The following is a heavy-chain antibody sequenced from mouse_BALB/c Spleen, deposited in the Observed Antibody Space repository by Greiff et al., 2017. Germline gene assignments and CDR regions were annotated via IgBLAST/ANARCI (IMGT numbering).Heavy chain of an antibody. Sequence: VQRVESGPGLVAPSQSLSITCTVSGFSLTSYGVHWVRQPPGKGLEWLGVIWAGGSTNYNSALMSRLSISKDNSKSQVSLKMNSLQTDDTAMYYCARDPNYYGSSFDYWGQGTTLTVSS. D-gene: IGHD1-1*01. V-gene: IGHV2-9*02. CDR3: ARDPNYYGSSFDY. CDR2: IWAGGST. CDR1: GFSLTSYG. J-gene: IGHJ2*01.